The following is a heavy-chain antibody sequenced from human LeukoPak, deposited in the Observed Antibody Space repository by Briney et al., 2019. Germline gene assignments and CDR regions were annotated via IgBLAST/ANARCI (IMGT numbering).Heavy chain of an antibody. CDR2: ISGSGGST. V-gene: IGHV3-23*01. CDR1: EFIFSNYW. J-gene: IGHJ4*02. D-gene: IGHD3-3*01. Sequence: GGSLRLSCAASEFIFSNYWMSWVRQGPGEGPEWVSAISGSGGSTYYADSVKGRFTISRDNSKNTLYLQMNSLRAEDTAVYYCAKVADDFWSGYYSFDYWGQGTLVTVSS. CDR3: AKVADDFWSGYYSFDY.